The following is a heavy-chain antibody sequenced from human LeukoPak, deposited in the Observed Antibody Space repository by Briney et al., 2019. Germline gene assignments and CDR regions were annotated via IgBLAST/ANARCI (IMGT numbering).Heavy chain of an antibody. CDR1: GFTFSDFG. J-gene: IGHJ4*02. D-gene: IGHD5-18*01. CDR3: ARDATPTQLWFRGSFDY. CDR2: ISSSSLSI. V-gene: IGHV3-48*01. Sequence: TGGSLRLSCAASGFTFSDFGMTWVRQAPGKGLEWVPYISSSSLSIYYADSVKGRFTISRDNARNSLYLQMNSLRAEDTAMYYCARDATPTQLWFRGSFDYWGLGALVTVAS.